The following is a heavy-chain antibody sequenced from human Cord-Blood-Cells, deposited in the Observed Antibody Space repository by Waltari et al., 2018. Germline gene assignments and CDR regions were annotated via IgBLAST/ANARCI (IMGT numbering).Heavy chain of an antibody. J-gene: IGHJ3*02. V-gene: IGHV3-30*04. CDR1: GFTFSSFA. CDR3: ARALGSRDAFDI. D-gene: IGHD1-26*01. CDR2: ISYDGSNK. Sequence: QVQLVESGGGVVQPGRSLSRSCAASGFTFSSFAMHWVRQAPGKGLEWVAVISYDGSNKYYADSVKGRFTISRDNSKNTLYLQMNSLRAEDTAVYYCARALGSRDAFDIWGQGTMVTVSS.